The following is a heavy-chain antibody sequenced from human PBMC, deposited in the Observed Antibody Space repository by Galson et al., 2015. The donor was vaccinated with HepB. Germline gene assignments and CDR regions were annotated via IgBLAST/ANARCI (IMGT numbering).Heavy chain of an antibody. CDR1: GDSVSSNSAA. CDR2: TYYRSKWYN. J-gene: IGHJ6*02. V-gene: IGHV6-1*01. CDR3: ARERGDSSGWPYYYYYGMDV. Sequence: CAISGDSVSSNSAAWNWIRQSPSRGLEWLGRTYYRSKWYNDYAVSVKSRITINPDTSKNQFSLQPNSVTPEDTAVYYCARERGDSSGWPYYYYYGMDVWGQGTTVTVSS. D-gene: IGHD6-19*01.